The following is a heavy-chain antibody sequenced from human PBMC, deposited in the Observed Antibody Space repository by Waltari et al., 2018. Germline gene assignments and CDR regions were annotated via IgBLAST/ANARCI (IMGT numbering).Heavy chain of an antibody. Sequence: EVQLLESGGGLVQPGGSLRLSCAASGFTFRSSAIGWVRQAPGKGLEWVSAISGSGGSTYYADSVKGRFTISRDNSKNTLYLQMNSLRAEDTAVYYCAKDGAALQDYWGQGTLVTVSS. D-gene: IGHD6-6*01. CDR3: AKDGAALQDY. J-gene: IGHJ4*02. CDR1: GFTFRSSA. V-gene: IGHV3-23*01. CDR2: ISGSGGST.